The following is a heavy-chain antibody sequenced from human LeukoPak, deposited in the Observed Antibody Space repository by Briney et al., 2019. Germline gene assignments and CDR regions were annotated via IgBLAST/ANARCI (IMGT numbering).Heavy chain of an antibody. CDR3: ARDRRSYCSGGSCTNDY. Sequence: ASVKVSCKASGYTFTSYGISWVRQAPGQGLEWMGWVSAYNGNTNYAQKLQGRVTMTTDTSTSTAYMELRSLRSDDTAVYYCARDRRSYCSGGSCTNDYWGQGTLVTVSS. CDR2: VSAYNGNT. CDR1: GYTFTSYG. D-gene: IGHD2-15*01. J-gene: IGHJ4*02. V-gene: IGHV1-18*01.